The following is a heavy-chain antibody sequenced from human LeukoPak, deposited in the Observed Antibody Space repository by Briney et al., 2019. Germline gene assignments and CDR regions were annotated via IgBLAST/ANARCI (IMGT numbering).Heavy chain of an antibody. V-gene: IGHV1-2*02. CDR2: INPNTGGT. Sequence: EASVKVSCKTSGFTFTGYYIYWVRPAPGQGLEWMGWINPNTGGTNYAQKFQARVTMTRDTSISTAYMELSRLTSDDTAVYYCARDWGRAAAPGWGQGTSVTVSS. CDR3: ARDWGRAAAPG. D-gene: IGHD6-13*01. CDR1: GFTFTGYY. J-gene: IGHJ3*01.